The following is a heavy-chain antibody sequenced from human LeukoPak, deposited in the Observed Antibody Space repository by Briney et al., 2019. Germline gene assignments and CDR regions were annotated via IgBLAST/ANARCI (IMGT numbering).Heavy chain of an antibody. CDR2: INEDGSEK. D-gene: IGHD3-22*01. CDR3: ARIYYDSSGYRLFDY. CDR1: GFTFSTHW. Sequence: GGSLRLSCAASGFTFSTHWMSWVRQAPGKGLEWVANINEDGSEKYYVDSLKGRFTISRDNAKNSLYLQMNSLRAEDTALYYCARIYYDSSGYRLFDYWGQGTLVTVYS. J-gene: IGHJ4*02. V-gene: IGHV3-7*02.